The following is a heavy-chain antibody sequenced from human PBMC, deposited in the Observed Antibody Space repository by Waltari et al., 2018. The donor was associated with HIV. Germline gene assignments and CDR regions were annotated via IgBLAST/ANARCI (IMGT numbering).Heavy chain of an antibody. CDR3: ARPESYPNAVDS. CDR1: GHSFTSYR. V-gene: IGHV5-51*01. D-gene: IGHD3-10*01. Sequence: EVQLVQSGAEVKQPGESLKLSSKGFGHSFTSYRIGRVRQMPGKGLEWMGVIYPGNSDTRYSAYLHGQVAISADKSISTAYLQRSSLMASGTAVYYCARPESYPNAVDSWGQGTMVTVSS. CDR2: IYPGNSDT. J-gene: IGHJ3*02.